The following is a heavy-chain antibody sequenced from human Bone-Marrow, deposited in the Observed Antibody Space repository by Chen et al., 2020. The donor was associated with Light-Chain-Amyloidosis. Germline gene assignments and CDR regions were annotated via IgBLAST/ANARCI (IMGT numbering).Heavy chain of an antibody. Sequence: EVQLLESGGGLVQPGGSLRLSCAASGFTFSSYAMSWVRQAPGKGLEWVSAISGSGGSTYYADSVKGRFTISRDDSKNTLYLQMNSLRAEDTAVYYCAKDVEGDHGAFDIWGQGTMVTVSS. CDR2: ISGSGGST. CDR1: GFTFSSYA. CDR3: AKDVEGDHGAFDI. J-gene: IGHJ3*02. D-gene: IGHD2-21*02. V-gene: IGHV3-23*01.